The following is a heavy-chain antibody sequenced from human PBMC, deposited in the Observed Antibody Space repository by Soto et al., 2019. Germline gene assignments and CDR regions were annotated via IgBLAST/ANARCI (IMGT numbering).Heavy chain of an antibody. Sequence: GSLRLSCAASGFTFNTYSMNWVRQAPGKGLEWVSFISSRNSFIYYADSVRGRFTISRDNAKNSVFLQMNSLRVEDTAVYYCARDPAGSTRPYYYGMDVWGQGTTGTV. CDR1: GFTFNTYS. V-gene: IGHV3-21*01. CDR3: ARDPAGSTRPYYYGMDV. D-gene: IGHD2-2*01. J-gene: IGHJ6*02. CDR2: ISSRNSFI.